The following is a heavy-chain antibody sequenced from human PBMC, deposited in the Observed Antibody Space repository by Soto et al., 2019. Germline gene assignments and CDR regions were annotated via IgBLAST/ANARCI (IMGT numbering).Heavy chain of an antibody. CDR2: IYYSGST. Sequence: SETLSLTCTVSGGSISSSSYYWGWIRQPPGKGLEWIGSIYYSGSTYYNPSLKSRVTISVDTSKNQFSLKLSSVTAADTAVYYCARLRRPGGSGSDGMDVWGQGTTVTVSS. V-gene: IGHV4-39*01. CDR3: ARLRRPGGSGSDGMDV. CDR1: GGSISSSSYY. D-gene: IGHD3-10*01. J-gene: IGHJ6*02.